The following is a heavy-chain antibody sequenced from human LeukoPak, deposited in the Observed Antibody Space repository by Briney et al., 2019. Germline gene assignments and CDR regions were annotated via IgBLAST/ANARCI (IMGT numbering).Heavy chain of an antibody. V-gene: IGHV3-11*01. CDR2: ISSSGCTI. Sequence: GGSLGLSCAASGFTFSDYYMSWIRQAPGKGLEWVSYISSSGCTIYYADSVKGRFTISRDNAKNSLYLQMNSLRAEDTAVYYCARDGSSVSLYGMDVWGQGTTVTVSS. D-gene: IGHD2-2*01. J-gene: IGHJ6*02. CDR1: GFTFSDYY. CDR3: ARDGSSVSLYGMDV.